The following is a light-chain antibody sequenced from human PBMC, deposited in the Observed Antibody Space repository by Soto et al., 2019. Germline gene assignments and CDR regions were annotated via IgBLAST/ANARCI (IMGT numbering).Light chain of an antibody. J-gene: IGLJ1*01. V-gene: IGLV2-23*01. CDR2: EGS. CDR1: SSDVGSYTL. CDR3: CAYAGSSTVYV. Sequence: QSALTQPASVSGSPGQSVTISCTETSSDVGSYTLVSWYQQHPGRAPQLIIFEGSKWPSWVSNRFSGSKSGKTAALTISGLQAEDEADSSCCAYAGSSTVYVFGTGTKLTVL.